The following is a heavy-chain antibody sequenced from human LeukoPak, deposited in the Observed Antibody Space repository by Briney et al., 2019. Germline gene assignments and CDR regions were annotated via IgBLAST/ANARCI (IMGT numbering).Heavy chain of an antibody. CDR2: INHSGST. Sequence: PSKTLSLTCAVYGGSFSGHYWSWIRQPPGKGLEWIGEINHSGSTNYNPSLKSRVTISVDTSKNQFSLKLSSVTAADTAVYYCARGSRTMDVWGKGSTVTVSS. J-gene: IGHJ6*03. CDR1: GGSFSGHY. CDR3: ARGSRTMDV. V-gene: IGHV4-34*01.